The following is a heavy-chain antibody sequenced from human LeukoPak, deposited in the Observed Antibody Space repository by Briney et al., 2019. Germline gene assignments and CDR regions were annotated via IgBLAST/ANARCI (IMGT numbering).Heavy chain of an antibody. Sequence: GASVKVSCKASGYTFTSYWIGWVRQMPGKGLEWMGIIYPGDSDTRYSPSFQGQVTISADKSISTAYLQWSSLKASDTAMYYCARHDRRDGYNYFQHWGQGTLVTVSS. CDR1: GYTFTSYW. V-gene: IGHV5-51*01. CDR2: IYPGDSDT. J-gene: IGHJ1*01. D-gene: IGHD5-24*01. CDR3: ARHDRRDGYNYFQH.